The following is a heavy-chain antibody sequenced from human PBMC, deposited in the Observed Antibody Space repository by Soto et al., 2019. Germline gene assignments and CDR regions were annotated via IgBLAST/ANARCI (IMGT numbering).Heavy chain of an antibody. D-gene: IGHD6-19*01. J-gene: IGHJ4*02. V-gene: IGHV5-51*01. CDR1: GYSFISYW. CDR2: IYPGDSDT. Sequence: GESLKISCQGAGYSFISYWIGWVRQKPGKGLEWMGIIYPGDSDTRYSPSFQGQVTISADKSFSTAYLQWSNLKASDTAMYYCARQDGNGLYYFDYWGQGALVTVSS. CDR3: ARQDGNGLYYFDY.